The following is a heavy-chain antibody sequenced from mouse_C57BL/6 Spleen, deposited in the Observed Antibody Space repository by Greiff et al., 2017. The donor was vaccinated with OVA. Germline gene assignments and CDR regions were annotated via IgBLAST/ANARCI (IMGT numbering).Heavy chain of an antibody. D-gene: IGHD3-1*01. CDR2: IDPETGGT. V-gene: IGHV1-15*01. CDR1: GYTFTDYE. CDR3: AGAREGCLYYAMDY. J-gene: IGHJ4*01. Sequence: VQLQQPGAELVRPGASVTLSCKASGYTFTDYEMHWVKQTPVHGLEWIGAIDPETGGTAYNQKFKGKAILTADKSSSTAYMQLRSLPSEASAVSDYAGAREGCLYYAMDYWGQGTSVTVSS.